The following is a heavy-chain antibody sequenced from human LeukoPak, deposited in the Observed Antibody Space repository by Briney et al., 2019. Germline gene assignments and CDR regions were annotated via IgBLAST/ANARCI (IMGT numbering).Heavy chain of an antibody. Sequence: SETLSLTCTVSGGSISSFYWSWIRQPAGKGLEWIGRIYTSGSTDYNPSLKSRVTMSVDTSKSQFSLKVSSVTAADTAVYYCARDDGRGVVTPYWGQGTLVTVSS. V-gene: IGHV4-4*07. CDR1: GGSISSFY. J-gene: IGHJ4*02. CDR2: IYTSGST. CDR3: ARDDGRGVVTPY. D-gene: IGHD2-21*02.